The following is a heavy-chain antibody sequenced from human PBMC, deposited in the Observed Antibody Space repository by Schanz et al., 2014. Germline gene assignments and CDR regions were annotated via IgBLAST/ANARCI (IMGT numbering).Heavy chain of an antibody. D-gene: IGHD2-8*01. CDR3: VRDRGFCANDICWLRYYMDV. J-gene: IGHJ6*03. CDR1: GFAFRSYA. Sequence: QAQLVESGGGVVQPGRSLRLSCAASGFAFRSYAMHWVRQAPGKGLEWAALISHDGNNKHYVDSVEGRFTISRDNAKNSLFLQMNSLRADDTAVYYCVRDRGFCANDICWLRYYMDVWGNGTTVTVSS. V-gene: IGHV3-30-3*01. CDR2: ISHDGNNK.